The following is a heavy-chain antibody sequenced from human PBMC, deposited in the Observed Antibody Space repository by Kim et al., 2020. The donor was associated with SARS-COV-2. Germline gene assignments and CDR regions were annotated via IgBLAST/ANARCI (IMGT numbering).Heavy chain of an antibody. D-gene: IGHD3-16*01. CDR2: VYHSGTT. V-gene: IGHV4-39*02. J-gene: IGHJ5*02. Sequence: QSQGKGLQWIGTVYHSGTTYYSPSLRSRLTMSVDTSRNHFSLHLSSVTAADTAVYYCAKASWGRAWFDPWGQGTLVTVSS. CDR3: AKASWGRAWFDP.